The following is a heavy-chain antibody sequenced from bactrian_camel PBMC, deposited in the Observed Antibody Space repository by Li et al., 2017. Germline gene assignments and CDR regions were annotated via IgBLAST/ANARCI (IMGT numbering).Heavy chain of an antibody. CDR3: AAALQPSDECLLIESRYQN. Sequence: QLVESGGGSVQAGGSLRLSCEASRNPYSFHCMGWFRQAPGKEREGVASIDSDGATTYADSVKGRFTISRDKAEGTVYLEMTSLKPEDTAMYYCAAALQPSDECLLIESRYQNWGQGTQVTVS. D-gene: IGHD2*01. J-gene: IGHJ4*01. CDR2: IDSDGAT. CDR1: RNPYSFHC. V-gene: IGHV3S53*01.